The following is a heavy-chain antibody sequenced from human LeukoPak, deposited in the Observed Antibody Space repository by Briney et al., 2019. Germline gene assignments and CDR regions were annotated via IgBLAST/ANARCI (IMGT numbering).Heavy chain of an antibody. J-gene: IGHJ4*02. Sequence: GGSLRLSCAASAFTFTSYGMRWVRHAPGKLLEWVAVISYEGTNKYYADSVKGRFTISRDNSKNTLYLQMNSMRAEDTAVYYCAKAEWGSGWYRVGDYWGQGTLVTVSS. CDR1: AFTFTSYG. CDR3: AKAEWGSGWYRVGDY. V-gene: IGHV3-30*18. CDR2: ISYEGTNK. D-gene: IGHD6-19*01.